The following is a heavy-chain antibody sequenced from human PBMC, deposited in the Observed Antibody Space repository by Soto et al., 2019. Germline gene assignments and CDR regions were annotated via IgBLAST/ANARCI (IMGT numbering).Heavy chain of an antibody. CDR2: IYTSGST. J-gene: IGHJ6*02. Sequence: KPSETLSLTCTVSGGSISSYYWSWIRKPAGKGLEGIGRIYTSGSTNYNPSLTSRVTVSVDTSKKQFSLKLSSVTAADTAVYYCARDRGYDFWSGYSIRDYYYYGMDVWGQGTTVTVSS. D-gene: IGHD3-3*01. CDR3: ARDRGYDFWSGYSIRDYYYYGMDV. V-gene: IGHV4-4*07. CDR1: GGSISSYY.